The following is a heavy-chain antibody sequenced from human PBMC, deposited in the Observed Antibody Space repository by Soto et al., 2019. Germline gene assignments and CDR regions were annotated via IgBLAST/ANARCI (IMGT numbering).Heavy chain of an antibody. J-gene: IGHJ4*02. V-gene: IGHV3-21*01. CDR2: MSATGTYI. D-gene: IGHD2-21*01. Sequence: EVQLVESGGGLVKPGEPLRLSCAASGFTFSTYSMNWVRQAPGKGLEWVSSMSATGTYIYSSDSVKGRFTISRDNAKNSLYLQMNSLRAEDTAVYYCVRGTCIPTDCPRFDYWGQGTLVTVSS. CDR3: VRGTCIPTDCPRFDY. CDR1: GFTFSTYS.